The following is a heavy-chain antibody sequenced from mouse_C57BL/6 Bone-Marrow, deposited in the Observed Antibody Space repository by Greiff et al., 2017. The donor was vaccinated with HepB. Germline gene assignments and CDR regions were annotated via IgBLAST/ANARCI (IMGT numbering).Heavy chain of an antibody. J-gene: IGHJ3*01. CDR1: GFNIKDDY. D-gene: IGHD1-1*01. V-gene: IGHV14-4*01. CDR3: TFTTVVGPFAY. Sequence: EVQLKESGAELVRPGASVKLSCTASGFNIKDDYMHWVKQRPEQGLEWIGWIDPENGDTEYASKFQGKATITADTSSNTAYLQLSSLTSEDTAVYYCTFTTVVGPFAYWGQGTLVTVSA. CDR2: IDPENGDT.